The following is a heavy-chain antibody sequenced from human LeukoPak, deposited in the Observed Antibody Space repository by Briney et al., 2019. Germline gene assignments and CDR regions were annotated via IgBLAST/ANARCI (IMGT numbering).Heavy chain of an antibody. J-gene: IGHJ5*02. CDR2: ISSSSSYI. D-gene: IGHD2-15*01. V-gene: IGHV3-21*01. CDR3: ARLDSFYCSGGSCSLGWFDP. CDR1: GFTFSSYS. Sequence: PGGSLRLSCAASGFTFSSYSMNWVRQAPGKGLEWVSSISSSSSYIYYADSVKGRFTISRDNAKNSLYLQMNSLRAEDTAVYYCARLDSFYCSGGSCSLGWFDPWGQGTLVTVSS.